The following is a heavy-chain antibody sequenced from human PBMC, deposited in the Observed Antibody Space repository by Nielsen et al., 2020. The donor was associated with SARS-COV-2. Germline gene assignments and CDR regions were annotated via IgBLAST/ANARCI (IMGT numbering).Heavy chain of an antibody. CDR2: FYYSGTT. J-gene: IGHJ4*02. CDR3: ASIRSFDYLWGIFPN. V-gene: IGHV4-59*08. Sequence: SETLSLTCTVSGGSISSYYWSWIRQPAGKGLEWIGYFYYSGTTNFNPSLKSRVSMSVDTSKNQFSLKLMSVTAADTAVYYCASIRSFDYLWGIFPNWGPGTLVTVSS. CDR1: GGSISSYY. D-gene: IGHD3-16*01.